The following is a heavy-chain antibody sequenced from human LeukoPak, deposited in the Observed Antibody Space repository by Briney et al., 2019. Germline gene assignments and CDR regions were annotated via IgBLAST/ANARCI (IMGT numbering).Heavy chain of an antibody. V-gene: IGHV3-48*04. CDR3: ASAMATIRALIN. Sequence: PGGSLTLSCAASGFTFSSYSMNWVRQAPGKGLEWVSYIIGGGTTIYYADSVKGRFTISRDDAKNSLFLQMNSLRAEDTAVYYCASAMATIRALINWGQGTLVTVSS. CDR1: GFTFSSYS. CDR2: IIGGGTTI. J-gene: IGHJ4*02. D-gene: IGHD5-12*01.